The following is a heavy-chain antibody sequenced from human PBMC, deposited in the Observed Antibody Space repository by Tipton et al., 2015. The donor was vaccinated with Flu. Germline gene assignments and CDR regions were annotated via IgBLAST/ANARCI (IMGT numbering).Heavy chain of an antibody. CDR3: ARDTIFGVAH. CDR2: IYYSGST. J-gene: IGHJ4*02. D-gene: IGHD3-3*01. Sequence: TLSLTCTVSGGSIGSSSYYCGWIRQPPGKGLEWIGSIYYSGSTYSNPPLKSRVTISVDTSKNQFSLKLSSVTAADTAVYYCARDTIFGVAHWGQGALVTVSS. V-gene: IGHV4-39*07. CDR1: GGSIGSSSYY.